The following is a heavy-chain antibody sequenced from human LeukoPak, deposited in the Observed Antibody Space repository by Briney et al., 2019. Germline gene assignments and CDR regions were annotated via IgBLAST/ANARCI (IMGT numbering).Heavy chain of an antibody. CDR3: AKHRGRDGGYPFDY. CDR2: FSGSGGTT. V-gene: IGHV3-23*01. J-gene: IGHJ4*02. Sequence: PGGSLRLSCAASGFTFSSYSMGWVCQAPGKGLEWVSTFSGSGGTTYYADSVKGRFTVSRDNSKNTLYLQMNSLRVEDTAVYYCAKHRGRDGGYPFDYWGQGTLVTVSS. D-gene: IGHD5-12*01. CDR1: GFTFSSYS.